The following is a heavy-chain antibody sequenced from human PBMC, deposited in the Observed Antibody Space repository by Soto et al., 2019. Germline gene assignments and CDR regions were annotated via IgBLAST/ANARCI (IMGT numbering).Heavy chain of an antibody. V-gene: IGHV3-23*01. Sequence: PGGSLRLSCTASGFIFSRYAMSGVRQAPGKGLEWVSVISGSGTSIYQADSVKGRFTNSRDNAKNTLYLQMNSLRAEDTAVYYCARHPERIAQIGWFDPWGQGTLVTVSS. CDR2: ISGSGTSI. J-gene: IGHJ5*02. CDR1: GFIFSRYA. D-gene: IGHD6-13*01. CDR3: ARHPERIAQIGWFDP.